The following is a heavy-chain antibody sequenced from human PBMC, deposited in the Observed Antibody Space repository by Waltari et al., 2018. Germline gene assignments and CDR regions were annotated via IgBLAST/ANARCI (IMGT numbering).Heavy chain of an antibody. CDR3: AKVQVVPAAILDY. CDR1: GFTFSSYA. V-gene: IGHV3-23*01. Sequence: EVQLLESGGGLVQPGGSLRLSCAASGFTFSSYAMSWVRQAPGKGLEWVSAMRGSGGSTYYADSVKGHFTISRDNSKNTLYLQMNSLRAEDTAVYYCAKVQVVPAAILDYWGQGTLVTVSS. CDR2: MRGSGGST. D-gene: IGHD2-2*01. J-gene: IGHJ4*02.